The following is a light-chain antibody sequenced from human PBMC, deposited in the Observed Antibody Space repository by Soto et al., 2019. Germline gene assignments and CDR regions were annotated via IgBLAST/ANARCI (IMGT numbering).Light chain of an antibody. V-gene: IGLV2-14*01. CDR2: DIN. CDR1: SSDVGNYIF. CDR3: VSYTTSASYV. J-gene: IGLJ1*01. Sequence: QSALTQPASVYGSPGQSITLSCTGTSSDVGNYIFVSWYRQHPGKAPKLMIYDINNRPSGVSNRFSGSKSGNTASLTISGLQAEDEADYYCVSYTTSASYVFGTGTKLTVL.